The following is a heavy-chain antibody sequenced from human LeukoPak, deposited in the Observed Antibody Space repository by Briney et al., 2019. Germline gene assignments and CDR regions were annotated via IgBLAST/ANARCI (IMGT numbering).Heavy chain of an antibody. J-gene: IGHJ4*02. CDR3: AKANIAAAGIVDF. Sequence: GGSLRLSCAASGFTFDDYAMHWVRQAPGKGLEWVSLISGDGGSTYYADSVKGRFTISRDNSKNTLYLQMNSLRAEDTAVYYCAKANIAAAGIVDFWGQGTLVTISS. V-gene: IGHV3-43*02. CDR2: ISGDGGST. CDR1: GFTFDDYA. D-gene: IGHD6-13*01.